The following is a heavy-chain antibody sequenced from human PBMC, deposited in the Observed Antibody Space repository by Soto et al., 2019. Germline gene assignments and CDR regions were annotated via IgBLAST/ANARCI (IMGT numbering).Heavy chain of an antibody. CDR3: ARDDSIVGAFDY. D-gene: IGHD1-26*01. V-gene: IGHV3-33*01. CDR2: IWYDGSNK. J-gene: IGHJ4*02. Sequence: QVQLVESGGGVVQPGRSLRLSCAASGFTFSSYGMHWVRQAPGKGLEWVAVIWYDGSNKYYADSVKGRFTLSRDNSKNTRYLQMNSLRAEDTAVYYCARDDSIVGAFDYWGQGTLVTVSS. CDR1: GFTFSSYG.